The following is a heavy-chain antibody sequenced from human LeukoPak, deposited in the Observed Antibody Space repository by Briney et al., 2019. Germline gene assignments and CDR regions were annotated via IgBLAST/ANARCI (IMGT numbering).Heavy chain of an antibody. CDR2: IYYSGST. D-gene: IGHD4-23*01. CDR3: ARLGSTVVWDYYYGMDV. Sequence: PSETLSLTCTVSGGSISSYYWGWIRQPPGKGLEWIGYIYYSGSTNYNPSLKSRVTISVDTSKNQFSLKLSSVTAADTAVYYCARLGSTVVWDYYYGMDVWGQGTTVTVSS. V-gene: IGHV4-59*08. J-gene: IGHJ6*02. CDR1: GGSISSYY.